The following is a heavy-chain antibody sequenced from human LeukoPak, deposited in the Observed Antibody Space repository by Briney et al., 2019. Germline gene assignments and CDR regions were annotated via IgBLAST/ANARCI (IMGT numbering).Heavy chain of an antibody. V-gene: IGHV3-7*01. CDR1: GFRFSDYW. CDR3: ARGWGEKGYCRGGTCNNPQFDY. Sequence: GGSLRLSREASGFRFSDYWMTWVRQAPGKGLEWVANIKEDGREKYYVDSVKGRFTLSKDNAKNSVYLQMNSLGAEDTAVYYCARGWGEKGYCRGGTCNNPQFDYRGQGILVTVSS. CDR2: IKEDGREK. J-gene: IGHJ4*02. D-gene: IGHD2-15*01.